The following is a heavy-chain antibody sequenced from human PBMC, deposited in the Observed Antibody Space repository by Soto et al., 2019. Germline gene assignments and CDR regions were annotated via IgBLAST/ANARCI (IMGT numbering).Heavy chain of an antibody. V-gene: IGHV3-48*02. CDR3: ARDARNADYDY. CDR1: GFTFSTHA. CDR2: IHGTRSII. D-gene: IGHD3-16*01. J-gene: IGHJ4*02. Sequence: EVQLVESGGGLVQPGGSLRLSCAVSGFTFSTHAMNWVRQAPGKGLEWVAYIHGTRSIIYYADSVKGRFTISRDNAKNSLFLQMDSLRDEDTAVYYCARDARNADYDYWGQGTLVTISS.